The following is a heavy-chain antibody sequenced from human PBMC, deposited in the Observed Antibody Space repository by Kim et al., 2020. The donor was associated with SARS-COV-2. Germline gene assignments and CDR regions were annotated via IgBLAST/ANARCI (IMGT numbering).Heavy chain of an antibody. J-gene: IGHJ4*02. V-gene: IGHV3-23*01. D-gene: IGHD2-2*01. Sequence: GGSLRLSCAASGFTFSSYAMSWVRQAPGKGLEWVSAISGSGGSTYYADSVKGRFTISRDNSKNTLYLQMNSLRAEDTAVYYCAKAYCSSCNRGGYYFDYWGQGTLVTVSS. CDR1: GFTFSSYA. CDR2: ISGSGGST. CDR3: AKAYCSSCNRGGYYFDY.